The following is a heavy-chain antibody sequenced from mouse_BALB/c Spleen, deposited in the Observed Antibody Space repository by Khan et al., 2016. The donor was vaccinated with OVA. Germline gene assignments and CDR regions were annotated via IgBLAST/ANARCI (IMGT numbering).Heavy chain of an antibody. V-gene: IGHV1S136*01. J-gene: IGHJ2*01. CDR2: IYPFNDDT. CDR1: GYTFTSYV. Sequence: VQLQQSGPDLVKPGASVRMSCKASGYTFTSYVMHWLRQKPGQGLEWIGYIYPFNDDTKYNEKFKGKATLNSDKSSSTAYMELSILDFEDSEVYYCAKNYRYDVYFDYRGQGTTLTVSS. CDR3: AKNYRYDVYFDY. D-gene: IGHD2-14*01.